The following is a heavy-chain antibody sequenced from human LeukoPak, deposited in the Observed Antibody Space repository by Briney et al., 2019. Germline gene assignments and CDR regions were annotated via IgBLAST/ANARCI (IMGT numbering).Heavy chain of an antibody. J-gene: IGHJ4*02. CDR2: IKQDGNEK. V-gene: IGHV3-7*01. CDR1: GFTFSSYW. D-gene: IGHD1-1*01. Sequence: GGSLRLSCAVSGFTFSSYWMTWVRQAPGKGLEWLANIKQDGNEKYYVDSVKGRFTISRDNAKNSLYLQMNSLRAEDTAVYYCARDSRYVFDYWGQGTLVTVSS. CDR3: ARDSRYVFDY.